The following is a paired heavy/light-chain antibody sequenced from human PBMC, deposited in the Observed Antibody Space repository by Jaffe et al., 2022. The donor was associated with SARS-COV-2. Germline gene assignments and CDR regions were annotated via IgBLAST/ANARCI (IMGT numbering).Light chain of an antibody. CDR1: SSDVGAYDY. CDR2: DVS. J-gene: IGLJ1*01. CDR3: CSYAGRCFV. Sequence: QSALTQPRSVSGSPGQSVTISCTGTSSDVGAYDYVSWYHQHPGKAPKLIIYDVSIRRPGVPDRFSGSKSGNTASLTISGLQADDEADYYCCSYAGRCFVFGTGTKVTVL. V-gene: IGLV2-11*01.
Heavy chain of an antibody. V-gene: IGHV3-15*01. CDR2: IMTKPEGETT. D-gene: IGHD2-21*02. CDR3: ATRVVTTHDY. Sequence: EVQLVESGGDLVKPGGSLRLSCAASGFSFSNVWMNWVRQAPGKGPEWVGRIMTKPEGETTEYAASVKGRFTISRDDSKNTLYLQMNRLDSGDTAVYYCATRVVTTHDYWGQGTLVTVSS. CDR1: GFSFSNVW. J-gene: IGHJ4*02.